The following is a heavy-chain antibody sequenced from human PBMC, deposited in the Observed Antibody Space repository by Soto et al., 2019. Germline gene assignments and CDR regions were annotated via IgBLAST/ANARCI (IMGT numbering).Heavy chain of an antibody. Sequence: ASVKVSCKASGYTFTSYGISWVRQAPGQGLEWMGWISAYNGNTNYAQKLQGRVTMTTDTSTSTAYMELRSLRSDDTAVYYCARDPYYGSGRRSPPPGYWGQGTLVTVSS. V-gene: IGHV1-18*04. CDR3: ARDPYYGSGRRSPPPGY. CDR1: GYTFTSYG. CDR2: ISAYNGNT. J-gene: IGHJ4*02. D-gene: IGHD3-10*01.